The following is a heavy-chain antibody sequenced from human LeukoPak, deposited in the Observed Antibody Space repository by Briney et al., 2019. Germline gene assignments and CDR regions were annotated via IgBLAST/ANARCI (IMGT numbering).Heavy chain of an antibody. V-gene: IGHV4-59*08. Sequence: SETLSFTCTVSGGSISSYYWSWIRQPPGKGLEWIGYIYYSGSTNYNPSLKSRVTISVDTSKNQFSLKLSSVTAADTAVYYCARHRRSLGYSYGSYYFDYWGQGTLVTVSS. CDR1: GGSISSYY. CDR2: IYYSGST. D-gene: IGHD5-18*01. CDR3: ARHRRSLGYSYGSYYFDY. J-gene: IGHJ4*02.